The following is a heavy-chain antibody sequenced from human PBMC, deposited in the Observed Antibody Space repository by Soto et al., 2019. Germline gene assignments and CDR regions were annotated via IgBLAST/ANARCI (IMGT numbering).Heavy chain of an antibody. CDR2: INTNTGNP. V-gene: IGHV7-4-1*01. Sequence: ASVKVSCKASGYTFTSYAMNWVRQAPGQGLEWMGWINTNTGNPTYAQGFTGRFVFSLDTSVSTAYLQICSLKAEDTAVYYCARDLNDILTGYYNTGRDLYYFDYWGQG. CDR1: GYTFTSYA. CDR3: ARDLNDILTGYYNTGRDLYYFDY. J-gene: IGHJ4*02. D-gene: IGHD3-9*01.